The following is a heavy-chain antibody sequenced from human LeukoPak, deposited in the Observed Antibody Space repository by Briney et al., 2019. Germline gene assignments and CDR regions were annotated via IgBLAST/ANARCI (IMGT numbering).Heavy chain of an antibody. CDR3: AKGGPYSSSPDFDY. V-gene: IGHV3-23*01. CDR2: ISGRAGST. CDR1: GFTFSTYA. D-gene: IGHD6-6*01. J-gene: IGHJ4*02. Sequence: PGGSLRLSRAASGFTFSTYAMSWVRQAPGKGLEWVSAISGRAGSTYYADSVKGRFTISRDNSKNTLFLQMNSLRAEDTAVYYCAKGGPYSSSPDFDYWGQGSLVTVSS.